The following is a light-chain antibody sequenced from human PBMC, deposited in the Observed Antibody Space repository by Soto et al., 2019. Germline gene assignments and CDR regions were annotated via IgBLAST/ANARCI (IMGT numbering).Light chain of an antibody. Sequence: QSALTQPPSASGSPGQSVTISCTGTSSDVGGYNYVSWYQQHPDKAPKLMIYEVSKRPSGVPDRFSGSKSGNTASLAISGLRSEDEADYYCASWDGRLSGHVFGTGTKVTAL. V-gene: IGLV2-8*01. CDR1: SSDVGGYNY. CDR2: EVS. CDR3: ASWDGRLSGHV. J-gene: IGLJ1*01.